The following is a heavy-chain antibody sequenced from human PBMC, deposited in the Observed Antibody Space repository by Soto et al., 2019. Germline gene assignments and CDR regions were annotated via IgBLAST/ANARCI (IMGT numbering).Heavy chain of an antibody. V-gene: IGHV1-69*08. CDR3: ARDDYGDTGWFAP. D-gene: IGHD4-17*01. CDR1: GGTFSSYT. J-gene: IGHJ5*02. Sequence: QVQLVQSGAEVKKPGSSVKVSCKASGGTFSSYTISWVRQAPGHGLEWMGRIIPILGIANYAQKFQGRVTITADKSTSTAYMELSSLSSEDTAVYYCARDDYGDTGWFAPWGQGTLVTVSS. CDR2: IIPILGIA.